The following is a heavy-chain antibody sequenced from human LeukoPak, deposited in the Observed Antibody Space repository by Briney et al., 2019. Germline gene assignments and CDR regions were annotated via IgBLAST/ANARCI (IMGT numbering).Heavy chain of an antibody. V-gene: IGHV3-23*01. CDR1: GFTFSSYA. Sequence: GGSLRLSCAASGFTFSSYAMSWVRQAPGKGLEWVSLITSSGSNTYYADSVKGRFTISRDNSKSTLYLQMNSLRAEDTAVYFCAKDGDSSGYYWDSWGQGTLVTVSS. CDR3: AKDGDSSGYYWDS. J-gene: IGHJ4*02. D-gene: IGHD3-22*01. CDR2: ITSSGSNT.